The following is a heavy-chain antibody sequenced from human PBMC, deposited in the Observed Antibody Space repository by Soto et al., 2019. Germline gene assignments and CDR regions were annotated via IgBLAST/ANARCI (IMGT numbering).Heavy chain of an antibody. J-gene: IGHJ4*02. D-gene: IGHD3-10*01. Sequence: QVQLQESGPGLVKPSQTLSLTCTVSGGSVRRGNYYWSWIRQFPGKGLEWIGYISNSGRTHYNPSLMSRINILVDTSKNQFFLELRSVTAADTALYYCARADYATGSYYPDYWGQGTLVTVSS. CDR2: ISNSGRT. V-gene: IGHV4-31*03. CDR1: GGSVRRGNYY. CDR3: ARADYATGSYYPDY.